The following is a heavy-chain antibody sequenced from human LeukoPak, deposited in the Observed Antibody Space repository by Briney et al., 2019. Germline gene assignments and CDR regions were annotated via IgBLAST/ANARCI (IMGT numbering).Heavy chain of an antibody. J-gene: IGHJ4*02. CDR2: ISAYNGNT. D-gene: IGHD6-13*01. V-gene: IGHV1-18*04. Sequence: GASVKLSFTASGYTFTSYGISWVRQAPGQGLEWMGWISAYNGNTNYAQKLQGRVTITTDTSTSTAYMELRSLRSDDTAVYYCARAGQQLVLSDYWGQGTLVTVSS. CDR1: GYTFTSYG. CDR3: ARAGQQLVLSDY.